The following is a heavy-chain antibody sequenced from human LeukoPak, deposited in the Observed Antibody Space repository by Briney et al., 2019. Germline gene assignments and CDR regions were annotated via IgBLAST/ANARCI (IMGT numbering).Heavy chain of an antibody. J-gene: IGHJ4*02. D-gene: IGHD3-9*01. CDR1: GGSISSGSYY. CDR2: MHYNERT. Sequence: SENLSLTCTVTGGSISSGSYYWGWIRQPPGKGLEWIGSMHYNERTYSSPSLKSRVTISVDTSKNQFSLNLSSVTAADTAVFYCASTYYDILTPSYYFDFWGRGTLVTVSS. V-gene: IGHV4-39*01. CDR3: ASTYYDILTPSYYFDF.